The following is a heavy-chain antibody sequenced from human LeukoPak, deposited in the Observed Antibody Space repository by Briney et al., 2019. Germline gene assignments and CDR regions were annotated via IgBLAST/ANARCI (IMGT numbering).Heavy chain of an antibody. J-gene: IGHJ4*02. Sequence: PGGSLRLSCAASGITFSRYAMSWVRQAPGKGLEWVSVISDSGAATYYTDSVKGRFTIARYTSKNTLYLQMNILRVSDTAVYYCAKMGWTVYDYTNYWGQGTLVTVSS. CDR2: ISDSGAAT. V-gene: IGHV3-23*01. D-gene: IGHD5/OR15-5a*01. CDR3: AKMGWTVYDYTNY. CDR1: GITFSRYA.